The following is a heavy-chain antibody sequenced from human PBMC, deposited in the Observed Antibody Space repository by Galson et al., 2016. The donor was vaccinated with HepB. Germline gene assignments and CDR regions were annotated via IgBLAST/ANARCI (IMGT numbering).Heavy chain of an antibody. J-gene: IGHJ4*02. CDR2: IFRDNEQ. CDR3: ARLQWRCRDSRATLYPSDY. V-gene: IGHV2-5*02. D-gene: IGHD2-15*01. Sequence: PALVKPTQTLTLACSFSGFSLITNGVGVAWIRQSPGKALEWLALIFRDNEQLYSPSLKSRLTITKDISKKEGVLKLTNVAPVDSATYYVARLQWRCRDSRATLYPSDYWGLGTQVIVSS. CDR1: GFSLITNGVG.